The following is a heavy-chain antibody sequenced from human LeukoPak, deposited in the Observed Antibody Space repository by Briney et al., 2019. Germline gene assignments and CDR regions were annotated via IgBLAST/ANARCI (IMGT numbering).Heavy chain of an antibody. CDR3: ARRYGSGSYGSGYFDY. V-gene: IGHV4-34*01. CDR2: INHSGST. Sequence: SETLSLTCAVYGGSFSGYYWSWIRQPPGKGLEWIGEINHSGSTNYNPSLKSRVTISADTSKNQFSLKLSSVTAADTAVYYCARRYGSGSYGSGYFDYWGQGTLVTVSS. J-gene: IGHJ4*02. D-gene: IGHD3-10*01. CDR1: GGSFSGYY.